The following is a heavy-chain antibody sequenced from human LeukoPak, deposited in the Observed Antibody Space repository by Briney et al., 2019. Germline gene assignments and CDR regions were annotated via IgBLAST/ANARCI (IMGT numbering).Heavy chain of an antibody. CDR1: GFTFSNYG. V-gene: IGHV3-23*01. CDR3: AHDGTGCGGDCYSDY. Sequence: GGSLRLSCAASGFTFSNYGMSWIRQAPGKGLEWVSAISGSGGNTYYADSVKGRFTISRDNSKNTLYLQMNSLRAEDTAVYYCAHDGTGCGGDCYSDYWGQGTLLTVSS. D-gene: IGHD2-21*02. J-gene: IGHJ4*02. CDR2: ISGSGGNT.